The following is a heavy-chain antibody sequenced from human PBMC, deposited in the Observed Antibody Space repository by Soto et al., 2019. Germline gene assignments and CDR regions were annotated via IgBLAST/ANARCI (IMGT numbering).Heavy chain of an antibody. Sequence: EVQLLESGGGLVQPGGSLRLSCTASGFIFSTYAMNWVRQVPGKGLEWVSGITGSGGSTYYADSVKGRFTISRDNSKNTRDLQMNSLRAEDTAVYYCAKAGGDCSGGTCYSGQGDCWGQGTLVTVSS. CDR2: ITGSGGST. CDR1: GFIFSTYA. D-gene: IGHD2-15*01. V-gene: IGHV3-23*01. CDR3: AKAGGDCSGGTCYSGQGDC. J-gene: IGHJ4*02.